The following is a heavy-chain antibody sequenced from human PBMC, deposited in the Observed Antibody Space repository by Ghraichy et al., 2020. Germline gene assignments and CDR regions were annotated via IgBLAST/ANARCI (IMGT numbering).Heavy chain of an antibody. D-gene: IGHD5-24*01. V-gene: IGHV4-34*01. J-gene: IGHJ4*02. CDR1: GGSFSGYY. CDR3: ARSAWGMMATKYYFDY. CDR2: INHSGST. Sequence: SETLSLTCAVYGGSFSGYYWSWIRQPPGKGLEWIGEINHSGSTNYNPSLKSRVTISVDTSKNQFSLKLSSVTAADTAVYYCARSAWGMMATKYYFDYWGQGTLVTVSS.